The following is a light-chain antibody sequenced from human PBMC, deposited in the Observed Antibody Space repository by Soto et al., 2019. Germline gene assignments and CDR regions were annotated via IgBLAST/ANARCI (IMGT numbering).Light chain of an antibody. Sequence: EIMLTQSPGTLSLSPGERATLSCRASQSVSSSYLAWYQQKPGQAPRLLIYGASSRATGIPDRFSGSGSGTDFTLTISRLEPEDFAVYYCQQYNDWPPYTFGQGTNVEIK. CDR3: QQYNDWPPYT. J-gene: IGKJ2*01. V-gene: IGKV3-20*01. CDR1: QSVSSSY. CDR2: GAS.